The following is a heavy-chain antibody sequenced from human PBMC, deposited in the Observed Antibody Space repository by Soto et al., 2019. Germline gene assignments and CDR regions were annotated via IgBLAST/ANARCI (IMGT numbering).Heavy chain of an antibody. CDR1: GYTFTGYY. Sequence: ASVKVSCKASGYTFTGYYMHWVRQAPGQGLEWMGWINPNSGGTNYAQKFQGWVTMTRDTSISTAYMELSRLRSDDTAVYYCARGRLRNGIDAFDIWGQGTMVTVSS. CDR2: INPNSGGT. J-gene: IGHJ3*02. CDR3: ARGRLRNGIDAFDI. D-gene: IGHD5-12*01. V-gene: IGHV1-2*04.